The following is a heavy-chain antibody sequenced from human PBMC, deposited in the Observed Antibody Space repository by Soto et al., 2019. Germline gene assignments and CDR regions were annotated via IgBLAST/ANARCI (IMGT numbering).Heavy chain of an antibody. CDR1: GGSFSGYY. Sequence: QVQLQQWGAGLLKPSETLSLICAVYGGSFSGYYWTWIRQPPGKGLEWIGEINHSGSTNYNPSLKSRVTISVDTSKNHLSLKLTSVTAADTAVYYCARGVGYCSSISCYAYNFDYWGQGSLVTVSS. V-gene: IGHV4-34*01. J-gene: IGHJ4*02. D-gene: IGHD2-2*01. CDR3: ARGVGYCSSISCYAYNFDY. CDR2: INHSGST.